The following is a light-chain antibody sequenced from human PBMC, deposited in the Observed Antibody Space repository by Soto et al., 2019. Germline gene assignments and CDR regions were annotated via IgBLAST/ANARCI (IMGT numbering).Light chain of an antibody. CDR3: QQRRDWPLT. Sequence: PGERATLSCGASQSVSSYLAWYQQKPGQAPRLLISDASNRATGIPARFSGSGSGTDFTLTVSSLEPEDFAVYYCQQRRDWPLTFGGGTKVEI. J-gene: IGKJ4*01. CDR2: DAS. V-gene: IGKV3-11*01. CDR1: QSVSSY.